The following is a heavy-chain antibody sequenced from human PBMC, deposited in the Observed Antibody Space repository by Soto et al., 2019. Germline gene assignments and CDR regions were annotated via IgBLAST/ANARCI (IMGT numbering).Heavy chain of an antibody. Sequence: ASVKVSCKDSEGTFSSYAISWVRQAPGQGLEWMGGIIPIFGTANYAQKFQGRVTITADESTSTAYMELSSLRSEDTAVYYCARGSIAARSAVYYYYYGMDVWGQGTTDTVSS. CDR2: IIPIFGTA. J-gene: IGHJ6*02. D-gene: IGHD6-6*01. CDR3: ARGSIAARSAVYYYYYGMDV. V-gene: IGHV1-69*13. CDR1: EGTFSSYA.